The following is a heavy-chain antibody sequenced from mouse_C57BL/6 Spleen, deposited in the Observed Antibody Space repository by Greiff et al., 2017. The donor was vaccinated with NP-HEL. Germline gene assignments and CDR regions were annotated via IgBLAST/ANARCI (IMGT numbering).Heavy chain of an antibody. J-gene: IGHJ2*01. V-gene: IGHV1-80*01. CDR3: ARGSSGTGFDY. CDR2: IYPGDGDT. Sequence: VQLVESGAELVKPGASVKISCKASGYAFSSYRMNWVKQRPGKGLEWIGQIYPGDGDTNYNGKFKGKATLTADKSSSTAYMQLSSLTSEDSAVYFCARGSSGTGFDYWGQGTTLTVSS. D-gene: IGHD4-1*01. CDR1: GYAFSSYR.